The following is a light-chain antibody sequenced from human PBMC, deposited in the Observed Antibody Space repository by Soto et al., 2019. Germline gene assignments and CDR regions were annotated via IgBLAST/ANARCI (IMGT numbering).Light chain of an antibody. CDR3: QQSYSSPPT. V-gene: IGKV1-39*01. CDR2: AAS. CDR1: QSISNH. J-gene: IGKJ1*01. Sequence: IQLTQSPSSLSSSVEDRVIITCRASQSISNHLNWYQQKPGKAPKLLSFAASSLQSGVPSRFSGSRSGPDFTLTISSLQPEDFETYYCQQSYSSPPTFGQGTKVDIK.